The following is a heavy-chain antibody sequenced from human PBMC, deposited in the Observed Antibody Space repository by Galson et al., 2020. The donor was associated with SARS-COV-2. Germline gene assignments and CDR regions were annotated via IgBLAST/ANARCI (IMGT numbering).Heavy chain of an antibody. D-gene: IGHD4-17*01. Sequence: SETLSLTCTVSGGSIPTTSYFWGWIRQPTGKGLEWIGTIYYSGTTYYNPSLRSRVNISVDTSRNQFSLKLNSVTAADTAVYYCVRRGGTVTKKLFDLWGRGTLVTVSS. CDR3: VRRGGTVTKKLFDL. CDR2: IYYSGTT. J-gene: IGHJ2*01. V-gene: IGHV4-39*01. CDR1: GGSIPTTSYF.